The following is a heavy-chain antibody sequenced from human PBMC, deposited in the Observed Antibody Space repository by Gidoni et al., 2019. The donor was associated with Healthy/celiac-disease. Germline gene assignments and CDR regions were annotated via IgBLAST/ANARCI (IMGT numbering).Heavy chain of an antibody. J-gene: IGHJ4*02. Sequence: QVQLVQSGAEVKKLGASVTVSCTASGYTFTGYYLHWVRSAPGQGLEWMGWINPNSGGTNYSQKFQGRVTMTRDTSISTAYMELSRLGSDDTAVYYCARDGYKGFDYLGQGTLVTVSS. CDR2: INPNSGGT. CDR1: GYTFTGYY. V-gene: IGHV1-2*02. D-gene: IGHD3-22*01. CDR3: ARDGYKGFDY.